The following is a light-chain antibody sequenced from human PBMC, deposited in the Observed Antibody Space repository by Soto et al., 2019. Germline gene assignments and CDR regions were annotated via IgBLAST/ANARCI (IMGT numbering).Light chain of an antibody. J-gene: IGLJ3*02. CDR2: RND. V-gene: IGLV1-47*01. CDR3: AAWYVNLSGWV. Sequence: QSVLTQPPSASGTPGQRVTISCSGSSSNIGSHFVYWYQQLPGTAPKLLIYRNDQRPSGVPDRCSGSKSGTSASLAISGLRSEDESDYYCAAWYVNLSGWVFGGGTKLTVL. CDR1: SSNIGSHF.